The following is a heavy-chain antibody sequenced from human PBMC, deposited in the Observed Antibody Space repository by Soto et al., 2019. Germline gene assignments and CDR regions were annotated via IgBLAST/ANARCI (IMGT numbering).Heavy chain of an antibody. CDR3: ARDTSPDYYGSGSYLDY. CDR2: ISAYNGNT. Sequence: QVQLVQSGAEVKKPGASVKVSCKASGYTFTSYGISWVRQAPGQGLEWMGWISAYNGNTNYAQKLQGRVTMTTDTSXSXXYMELRSLRSDDTAVYYCARDTSPDYYGSGSYLDYWGQGTLVAVSS. CDR1: GYTFTSYG. V-gene: IGHV1-18*01. D-gene: IGHD3-10*01. J-gene: IGHJ4*02.